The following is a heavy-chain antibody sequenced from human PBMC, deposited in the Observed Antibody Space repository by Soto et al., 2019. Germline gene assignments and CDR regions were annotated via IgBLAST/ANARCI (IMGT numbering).Heavy chain of an antibody. J-gene: IGHJ6*02. CDR1: RWTFLRYY. CDR2: INHNSGGA. CDR3: AREKRFLEWSAGAYGMDV. D-gene: IGHD3-3*01. V-gene: IGHV1-2*02. Sequence: GAAVQVSCLASRWTFLRYYMHGVGPPPARGREGMGWINHNSGGANYAQKFQGRVSMTRDTSISTDYMDLRRLRSDDTAVYYCAREKRFLEWSAGAYGMDVWGQGTTVTVSS.